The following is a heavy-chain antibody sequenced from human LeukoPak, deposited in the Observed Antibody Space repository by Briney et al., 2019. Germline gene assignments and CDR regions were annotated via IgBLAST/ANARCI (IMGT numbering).Heavy chain of an antibody. V-gene: IGHV3-30*18. CDR1: GFTFSSFG. CDR2: ISYDGSSK. Sequence: GGSLRLSCAASGFTFSSFGMHWVRQAPGKGLEWVAGISYDGSSKYYADSVKGRFTISRDNSKNTLYLQMNSLRAEDTAVYYCAKDRWGGDLDYWGQGTLVTVSS. CDR3: AKDRWGGDLDY. J-gene: IGHJ4*02. D-gene: IGHD3-16*01.